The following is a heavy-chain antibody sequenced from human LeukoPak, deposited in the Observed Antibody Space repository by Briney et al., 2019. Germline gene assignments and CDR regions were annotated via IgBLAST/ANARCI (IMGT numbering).Heavy chain of an antibody. CDR1: GGSISTYY. CDR3: ARGGNYWPQWWFDP. D-gene: IGHD1-26*01. CDR2: IYYTGST. V-gene: IGHV4-59*01. Sequence: PSETLSLTCTVSGGSISTYYWSWIRQPPGKGLEWIGYIYYTGSTSYNPSLKSRVTMSLDTSKNQFSLQLNSVTPADTAVYYCARGGNYWPQWWFDPWGRGTLVSVSS. J-gene: IGHJ5*02.